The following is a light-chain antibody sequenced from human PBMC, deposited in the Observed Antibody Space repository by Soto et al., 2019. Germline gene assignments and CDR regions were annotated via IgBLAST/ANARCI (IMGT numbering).Light chain of an antibody. CDR2: GAS. Sequence: AIQMTQSTSSLSASVGDRVTISCRASQGIGNALGWYKQQPGKPPKVLIYGASNIQSGVPPRFSGSGPGPAFPLAISRLQREDSATYYCLQESNYPLTFRQGTKVEIK. J-gene: IGKJ1*01. CDR1: QGIGNA. CDR3: LQESNYPLT. V-gene: IGKV1-6*01.